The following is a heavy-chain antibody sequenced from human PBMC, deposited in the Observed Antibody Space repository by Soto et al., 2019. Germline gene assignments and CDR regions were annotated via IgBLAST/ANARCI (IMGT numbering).Heavy chain of an antibody. Sequence: QVQLVQSGAEVKKPGSSVKVSCKASGGTFSSYAISWVRQAPGQGLEWMGGIIPISGTANYAQKFQGRVTITVDESTSTVYMEVSSRRSEDTAVYYCARSHGSSTSLQIYYYYYYGMDVWGQGTTVTVSS. J-gene: IGHJ6*02. V-gene: IGHV1-69*01. CDR2: IIPISGTA. CDR3: ARSHGSSTSLQIYYYYYYGMDV. D-gene: IGHD2-2*01. CDR1: GGTFSSYA.